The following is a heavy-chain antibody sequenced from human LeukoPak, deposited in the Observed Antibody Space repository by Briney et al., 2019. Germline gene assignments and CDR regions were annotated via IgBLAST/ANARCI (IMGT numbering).Heavy chain of an antibody. J-gene: IGHJ4*02. Sequence: GGSLRLSCAASGFTFSDYYMSWIRQAPGKGLEWVSAISGSGGSTYYADSVKGRFTISRDNSKNTLYLQMNSLRAEDTAVYYCAKARDVLRYFDWFRSQLDYWGQGTLVTVSS. CDR3: AKARDVLRYFDWFRSQLDY. D-gene: IGHD3-9*01. CDR2: ISGSGGST. CDR1: GFTFSDYY. V-gene: IGHV3-23*01.